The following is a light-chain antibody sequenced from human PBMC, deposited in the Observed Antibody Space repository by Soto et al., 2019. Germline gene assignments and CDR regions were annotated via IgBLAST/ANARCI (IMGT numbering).Light chain of an antibody. CDR1: SGHRTYI. CDR2: VDGSGNY. CDR3: ATWDSNNWL. V-gene: IGLV4-60*02. J-gene: IGLJ3*02. Sequence: QSVLTQSSSASASLGSSVKLTCTLSSGHRTYIIAWHQQQPGKAHRYLMKVDGSGNYDQGTAVPDRCSGSSAGADRYLAIANLQYEEEAHYYCATWDSNNWLFGGGTKVTVL.